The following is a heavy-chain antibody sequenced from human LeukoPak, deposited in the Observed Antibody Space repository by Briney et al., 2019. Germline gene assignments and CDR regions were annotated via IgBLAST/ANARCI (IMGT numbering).Heavy chain of an antibody. V-gene: IGHV1-2*06. CDR1: GYTFTGYY. D-gene: IGHD2-2*02. J-gene: IGHJ4*02. CDR2: INPNSGGT. Sequence: ASVKVSCKASGYTFTGYYMHWVRQAPGQGLEWMGRINPNSGGTNYAQKFQGRVTMTRDTSISTAYMELSRLRSDDTAVYYCARMAGDFEGGYCSSTSCYTYDYWGQGTLVTVSS. CDR3: ARMAGDFEGGYCSSTSCYTYDY.